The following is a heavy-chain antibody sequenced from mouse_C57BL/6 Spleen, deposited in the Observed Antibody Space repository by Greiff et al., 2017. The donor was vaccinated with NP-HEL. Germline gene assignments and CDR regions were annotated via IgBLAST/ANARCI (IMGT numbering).Heavy chain of an antibody. CDR3: ARRRPYNAMDY. D-gene: IGHD2-12*01. CDR1: GFSLTSYG. Sequence: VQLQQSGPGLVQPSQSLSITCTVSGFSLTSYGVHWVRQSPGKGLEWLGVIGSGGSTDYNAAFISRLSISKDNSKSQVFFKMNSLQADDTAIYYCARRRPYNAMDYWGQGTSVTVSS. V-gene: IGHV2-2*01. J-gene: IGHJ4*01. CDR2: IGSGGST.